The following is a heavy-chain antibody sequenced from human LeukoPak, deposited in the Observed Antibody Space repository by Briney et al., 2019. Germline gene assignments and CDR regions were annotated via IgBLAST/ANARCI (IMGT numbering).Heavy chain of an antibody. Sequence: GGSLRLSCAASGFTFSDHYMDWVRQAPGKGLEWVSSISSSSSYIYYADSVKGRFTISRDNAKNSLYLQMNSLRAEDTAVYYCARDRAAAMEYYYMDVWGKGTTVTVSS. V-gene: IGHV3-21*01. J-gene: IGHJ6*03. CDR2: ISSSSSYI. CDR1: GFTFSDHY. CDR3: ARDRAAAMEYYYMDV. D-gene: IGHD2-2*01.